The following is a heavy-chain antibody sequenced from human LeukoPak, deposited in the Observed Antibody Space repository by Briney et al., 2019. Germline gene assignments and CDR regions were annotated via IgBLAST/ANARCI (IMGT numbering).Heavy chain of an antibody. Sequence: GRSLRLSCAASGFTFSSYAMHWVRQAPGKGLEWVAVISYDGSNKYYADSVKGRFTISRDNSKNTLYLHMNSLRAEDTAVYYCARGGDDGDYFDYWGQGTLVTVSS. CDR1: GFTFSSYA. D-gene: IGHD3-10*01. CDR3: ARGGDDGDYFDY. J-gene: IGHJ4*02. V-gene: IGHV3-30-3*01. CDR2: ISYDGSNK.